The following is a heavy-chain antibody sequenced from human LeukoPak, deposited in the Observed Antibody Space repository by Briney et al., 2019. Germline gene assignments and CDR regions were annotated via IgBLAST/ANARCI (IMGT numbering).Heavy chain of an antibody. Sequence: PGGSLRLSCAVSGFTFSSHAMTWVRQAPGKGLVWVSRIASDGSSTTYADSVKGRFSISRDNAKNTLYLQMNSLRVEDTAVYYCARGRPHGNDYWGQGTLVTVSS. CDR3: ARGRPHGNDY. J-gene: IGHJ4*02. V-gene: IGHV3-74*01. D-gene: IGHD4-23*01. CDR1: GFTFSSHA. CDR2: IASDGSST.